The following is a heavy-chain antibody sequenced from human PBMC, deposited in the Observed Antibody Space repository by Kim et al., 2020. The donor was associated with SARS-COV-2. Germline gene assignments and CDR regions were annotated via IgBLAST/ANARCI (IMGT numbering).Heavy chain of an antibody. V-gene: IGHV3-15*01. D-gene: IGHD3-3*01. CDR1: GFTFSNAW. CDR2: IKSKTDGGTT. Sequence: GGSLRLSCAASGFTFSNAWMSWVRQAPGKGLEWVGRIKSKTDGGTTDYAAPVKGRFTISRDESKNTLYLQMNRLKTEDTAVYYCTTVLGARRYYYYYGMDVWGQGTTVTVSS. CDR3: TTVLGARRYYYYYGMDV. J-gene: IGHJ6*02.